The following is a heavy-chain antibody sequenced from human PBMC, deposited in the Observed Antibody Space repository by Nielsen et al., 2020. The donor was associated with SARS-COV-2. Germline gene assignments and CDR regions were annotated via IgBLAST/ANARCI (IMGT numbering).Heavy chain of an antibody. V-gene: IGHV5-51*01. J-gene: IGHJ3*02. D-gene: IGHD5-12*01. Sequence: GESLKISCKGSGYSFTRYWIGWVRRMPGKGLDWMGIIYPGDSDTRYSQSFQGQVTISADKSISSAYLQWSSLKASDTAIYYCARQKGYNGYSRDAFDIWGQGTMVTVSS. CDR2: IYPGDSDT. CDR3: ARQKGYNGYSRDAFDI. CDR1: GYSFTRYW.